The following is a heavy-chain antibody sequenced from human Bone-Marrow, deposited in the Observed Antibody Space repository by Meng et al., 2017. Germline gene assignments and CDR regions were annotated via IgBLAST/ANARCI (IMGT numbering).Heavy chain of an antibody. CDR1: GGSVYSGSYY. D-gene: IGHD5-18*01. CDR3: ARTPGYSYGQIDS. J-gene: IGHJ4*02. V-gene: IGHV4-61*01. CDR2: IYYTGTT. Sequence: SGPGLVGPSGTLSLPCTVSGGSVYSGSYYWSWIRQPPGKGLEWIGYIYYTGTTKYNPSLKSRVTISVDTSKNQFSLNLSSVTAADTALYYCARTPGYSYGQIDSWGQGTLVTVSS.